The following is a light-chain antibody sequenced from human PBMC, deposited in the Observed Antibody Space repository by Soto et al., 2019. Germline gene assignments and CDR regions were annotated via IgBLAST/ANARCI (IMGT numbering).Light chain of an antibody. J-gene: IGKJ1*01. CDR2: DAS. V-gene: IGKV1-5*01. Sequence: IPMTQSPSTLSASVGDRVTITCRASQSISSWLAWYQQKPGKAPKVLIFDASSLESGVPSRFSGSGSATEFTLTISSLQPDDFATYYCQQYSTYPWTFGQGTKVDIK. CDR3: QQYSTYPWT. CDR1: QSISSW.